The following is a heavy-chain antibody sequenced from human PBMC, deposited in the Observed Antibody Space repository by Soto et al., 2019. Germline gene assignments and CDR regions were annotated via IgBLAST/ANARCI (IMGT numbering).Heavy chain of an antibody. CDR3: ARGRRACTEKTCYTGFDF. V-gene: IGHV1-3*01. D-gene: IGHD2-2*02. CDR2: ILCFNDRK. CDR1: GYTFSDYG. J-gene: IGHJ4*02. Sequence: QVHLVQSGAEVKTPGASVTISCKASGYTFSDYGIHWIRQAPGQRPEWLGWILCFNDRKEYSQKFQGGISLTRDTSASTAYMGLSRLRSEDTAVYYCARGRRACTEKTCYTGFDFWGQGSLVSVSS.